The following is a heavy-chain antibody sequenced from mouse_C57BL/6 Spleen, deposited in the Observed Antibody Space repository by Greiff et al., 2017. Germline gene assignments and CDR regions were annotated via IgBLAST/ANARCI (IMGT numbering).Heavy chain of an antibody. CDR3: ARWRTTVVEGYFDY. V-gene: IGHV1-22*01. CDR2: INPNNGGT. CDR1: GYTFTDYN. D-gene: IGHD1-1*01. Sequence: EVQLQQSGPELVKPGASVKMSCKASGYTFTDYNMHWVKQSHGKSLEWIGYINPNNGGTSYNQKFKGKATLTVNKSSSTAYMELRSLTSEDSAVYYCARWRTTVVEGYFDYWGQGTTLTVSS. J-gene: IGHJ2*01.